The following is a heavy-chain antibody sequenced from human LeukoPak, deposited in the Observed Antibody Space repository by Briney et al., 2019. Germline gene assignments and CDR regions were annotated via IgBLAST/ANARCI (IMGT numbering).Heavy chain of an antibody. CDR2: IYTSGST. V-gene: IGHV4-4*07. CDR1: GGSFSGYY. CDR3: ARDRTMVRGVIYYGMDV. J-gene: IGHJ6*02. D-gene: IGHD3-10*01. Sequence: SETLSLTCAVYGGSFSGYYWSWIRQPAGKGLEWIGRIYTSGSTNYNPSLKSRVTMSVDTSKNQFSLKLSSVTAADTAVYYCARDRTMVRGVIYYGMDVWGQGTTVTVSS.